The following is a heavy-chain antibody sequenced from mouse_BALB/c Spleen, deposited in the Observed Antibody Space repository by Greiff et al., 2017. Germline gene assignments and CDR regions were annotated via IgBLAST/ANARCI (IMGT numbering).Heavy chain of an antibody. V-gene: IGHV14-1*02. CDR3: ASFMITKAMDY. CDR1: GFNIKDYY. Sequence: VQLKQSGAELVRPGALVKLSCKASGFNIKDYYMHWVKQRPEQGLEWIGWIDPENGNTIYDPKFQGKASITADTSSNTAYLQLSSLTSEDTAVYYCASFMITKAMDYWGQGTSVTVSS. J-gene: IGHJ4*01. D-gene: IGHD2-4*01. CDR2: IDPENGNT.